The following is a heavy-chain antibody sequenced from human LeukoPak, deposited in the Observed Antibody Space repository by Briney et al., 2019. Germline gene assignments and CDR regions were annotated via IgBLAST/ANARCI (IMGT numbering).Heavy chain of an antibody. CDR3: AKKFRGTTVISGDYFDY. CDR2: VSNDGTNK. V-gene: IGHV3-30-3*02. Sequence: GGSLRLSCAASGFPFNTYFMHWVCQAPGKGLEWVATVSNDGTNKFYADSVKGRFTISRDNSKNTLYLQMNSLTAEDTAVYYCAKKFRGTTVISGDYFDYWGQGTLVTVSS. D-gene: IGHD4-17*01. J-gene: IGHJ4*02. CDR1: GFPFNTYF.